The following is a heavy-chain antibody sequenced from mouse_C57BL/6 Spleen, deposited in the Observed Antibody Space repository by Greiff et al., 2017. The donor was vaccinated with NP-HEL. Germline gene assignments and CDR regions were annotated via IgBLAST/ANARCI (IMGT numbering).Heavy chain of an antibody. CDR1: GYAFSSSW. D-gene: IGHD1-1*01. Sequence: LVESGPELVKPGASVKISCKASGYAFSSSWMNWVKQRPGKGLEWIGRIYPGDGDTNYNGKFKGKATLTADKSSSTAYMQLSSLTSEDSAVYFCAREVDYSFAYWGQGTLVTVSA. V-gene: IGHV1-82*01. CDR3: AREVDYSFAY. CDR2: IYPGDGDT. J-gene: IGHJ3*01.